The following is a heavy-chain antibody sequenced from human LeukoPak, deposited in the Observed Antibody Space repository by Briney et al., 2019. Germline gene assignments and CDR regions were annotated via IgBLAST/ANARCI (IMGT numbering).Heavy chain of an antibody. CDR1: GFTFTSSG. CDR2: ISGSGGST. J-gene: IGHJ4*02. V-gene: IGHV3-23*01. CDR3: AKARRSSFLYSSGWYYFDY. Sequence: GGTLRLSCSASGFTFTSSGMSWVRQAPGKGLEWVSAISGSGGSTYYADSVKGRFTISRDNSKNTLYLQMNSLRAEDTAVYYCAKARRSSFLYSSGWYYFDYWGQGTLVTVSS. D-gene: IGHD6-19*01.